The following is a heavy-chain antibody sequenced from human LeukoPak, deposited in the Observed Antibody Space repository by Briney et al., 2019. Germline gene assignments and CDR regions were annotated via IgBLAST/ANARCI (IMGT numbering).Heavy chain of an antibody. CDR1: GFTLSSYG. Sequence: GGSLRLSCAASGFTLSSYGMNWVRQAPGKGLEWVAVISYDGSNKYYADSVKGRFTISRDNSKNTLYLQMNSLRAEDTAVYYCAKDQTYYDILTGYPNDAFDIWGQGTMVTVSS. D-gene: IGHD3-9*01. J-gene: IGHJ3*02. CDR3: AKDQTYYDILTGYPNDAFDI. V-gene: IGHV3-30*18. CDR2: ISYDGSNK.